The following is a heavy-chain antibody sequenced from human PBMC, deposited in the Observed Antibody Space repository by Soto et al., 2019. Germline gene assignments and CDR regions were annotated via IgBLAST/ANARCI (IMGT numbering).Heavy chain of an antibody. Sequence: GSLRLSCLASGFTFSDYAMTWVRHVPGRGLEWVASLDGAGGSTYYADSVRGRFTISRDNSQNTLFLQMKRLAVDDTAIYYCTAPRDEYGSGVSWFTYGMDIWGQGTTVTVSS. CDR2: LDGAGGST. V-gene: IGHV3-23*01. J-gene: IGHJ6*02. CDR3: TAPRDEYGSGVSWFTYGMDI. D-gene: IGHD3-10*01. CDR1: GFTFSDYA.